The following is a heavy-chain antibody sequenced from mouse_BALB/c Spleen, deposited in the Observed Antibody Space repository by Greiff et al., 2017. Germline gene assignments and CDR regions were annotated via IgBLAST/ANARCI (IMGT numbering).Heavy chain of an antibody. Sequence: EVHLVESGGGLVKPGGSLKLSCAASGFTFSDYYMYWVRQTPEKRLEWVATISDGGSYTYYPDSVKGRFTISRDNAKNNLYLQMSSLKSEDTAMYYCARAYGNYAMDYWGQGTSVTVSS. CDR2: ISDGGSYT. CDR1: GFTFSDYY. J-gene: IGHJ4*01. D-gene: IGHD2-1*01. CDR3: ARAYGNYAMDY. V-gene: IGHV5-4*02.